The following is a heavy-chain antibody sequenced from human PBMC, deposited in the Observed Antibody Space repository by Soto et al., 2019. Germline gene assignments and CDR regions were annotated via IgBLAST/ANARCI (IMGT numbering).Heavy chain of an antibody. V-gene: IGHV3-23*01. Sequence: EVQLLESGGGLVQPGGSLRLSCAASGFTFSSYAMSWVRQAPGKGLEWVSAISGSGGSTYYADSVKGRFTISRDNSKNTLYLQMNSLRAEDTAVYYCAKDMIQITRLRWPGFDYWGQGTLVTVSS. CDR3: AKDMIQITRLRWPGFDY. D-gene: IGHD4-17*01. CDR1: GFTFSSYA. CDR2: ISGSGGST. J-gene: IGHJ4*02.